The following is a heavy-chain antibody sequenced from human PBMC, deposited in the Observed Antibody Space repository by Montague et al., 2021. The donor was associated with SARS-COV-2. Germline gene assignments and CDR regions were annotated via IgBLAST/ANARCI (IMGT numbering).Heavy chain of an antibody. CDR1: GFSLSTSGMC. Sequence: VKPTQTLTLTCTFSGFSLSTSGMCVSWIRQPPGKALEWLARIDWDDDKYYSTSLKTRLTTSKDTSKNQVVLTMTNMDPVDTATYYCAREIAAAGPALDYWGQGTLVTVSS. CDR3: AREIAAAGPALDY. CDR2: IDWDDDK. J-gene: IGHJ4*02. V-gene: IGHV2-70*11. D-gene: IGHD6-13*01.